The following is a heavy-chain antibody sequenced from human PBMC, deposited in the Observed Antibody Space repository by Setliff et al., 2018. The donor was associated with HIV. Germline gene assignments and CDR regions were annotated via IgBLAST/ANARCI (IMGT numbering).Heavy chain of an antibody. Sequence: GGSLRLSCAASGFTFDDYAMHWVRQAPGKGLEWVSGISWNSGSIGYADSVKGRFTISRDNAKNSLYLQMNSLRAEDTALYYCAKDIGYSYGSFDWYFDLWGRGTLVTVSS. V-gene: IGHV3-9*01. J-gene: IGHJ2*01. D-gene: IGHD5-18*01. CDR3: AKDIGYSYGSFDWYFDL. CDR1: GFTFDDYA. CDR2: ISWNSGSI.